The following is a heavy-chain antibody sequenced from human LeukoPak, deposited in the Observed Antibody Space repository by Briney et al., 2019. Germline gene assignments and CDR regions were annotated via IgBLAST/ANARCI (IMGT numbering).Heavy chain of an antibody. CDR3: ARESYYGSGTYFNFDS. CDR1: GFTFSDYY. Sequence: KPGGSLRLSCAASGFTFSDYYMSWIRQAPGKGLEWISYISNSGGATNYADSVRGRFTISRDNSKNSLYLEMNSLRAEDTAIYYCARESYYGSGTYFNFDSWGQGILVTVSS. D-gene: IGHD3-10*01. CDR2: ISNSGGAT. V-gene: IGHV3-11*01. J-gene: IGHJ4*02.